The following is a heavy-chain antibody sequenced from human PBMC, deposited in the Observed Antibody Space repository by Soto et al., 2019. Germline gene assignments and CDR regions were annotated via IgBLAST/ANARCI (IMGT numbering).Heavy chain of an antibody. Sequence: PSETLSLTCTVSGGSISSYYWSWIRQPPGKGLEWIGYIYYSGSTNYNPSLKSRVTISVDTSKNQFSLKLSSVTAADTAVYYCARGRDGYNFGFDYWGQGTLVTVS. J-gene: IGHJ4*02. CDR3: ARGRDGYNFGFDY. D-gene: IGHD5-12*01. V-gene: IGHV4-59*01. CDR1: GGSISSYY. CDR2: IYYSGST.